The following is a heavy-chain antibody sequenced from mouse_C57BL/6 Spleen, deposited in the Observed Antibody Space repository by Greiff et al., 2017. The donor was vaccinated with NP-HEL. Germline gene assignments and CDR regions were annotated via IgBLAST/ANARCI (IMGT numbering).Heavy chain of an antibody. J-gene: IGHJ2*01. D-gene: IGHD1-1*01. Sequence: QVQLQQPGAELVKPGASVKMSCKASGYTFTSYWITWVKQRPGQGLEWIGDIYPGSGSTNYNEKFKSKATLTVDTSSSTAYMQLSSLTSEDSAVYYCARHPYYYYGSSYVDYWGQGTTLTVSS. CDR1: GYTFTSYW. V-gene: IGHV1-55*01. CDR2: IYPGSGST. CDR3: ARHPYYYYGSSYVDY.